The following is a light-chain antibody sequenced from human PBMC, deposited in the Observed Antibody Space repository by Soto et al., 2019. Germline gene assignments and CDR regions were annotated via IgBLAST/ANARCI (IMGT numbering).Light chain of an antibody. CDR1: QSISSW. CDR3: QQYENYWT. J-gene: IGKJ1*01. CDR2: DAS. V-gene: IGKV1-5*01. Sequence: DIQMTQSPSTLSATAGDRVTITCRASQSISSWLAWYQQKPGKAPKLLLYDASNLESGVPSRFSGSGSRTEFTLTISSLQPDDFATYYCQQYENYWTFGQGTKVEIK.